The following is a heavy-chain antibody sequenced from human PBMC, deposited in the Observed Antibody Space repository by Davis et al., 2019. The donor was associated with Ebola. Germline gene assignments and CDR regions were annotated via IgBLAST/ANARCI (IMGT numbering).Heavy chain of an antibody. CDR1: GGSFSGYY. V-gene: IGHV4-34*01. CDR3: ARGGECTNGVCQGWFDP. Sequence: PSETLSLTCAVYGGSFSGYYWSWIRQPPGKGLEWIGEINHSGSTNYNPSLKSRVTISVDTSKNQFSLKLSSVTAADTAVYYCARGGECTNGVCQGWFDPWGQGTLVTVSS. D-gene: IGHD2-8*01. J-gene: IGHJ5*02. CDR2: INHSGST.